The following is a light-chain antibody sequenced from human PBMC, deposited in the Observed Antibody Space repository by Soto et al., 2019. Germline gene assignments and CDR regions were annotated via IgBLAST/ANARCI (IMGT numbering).Light chain of an antibody. CDR1: SSDIGTYKY. V-gene: IGLV2-14*01. CDR2: EVS. Sequence: QSVLTQPASVSGSPGQSITISCTGTSSDIGTYKYVSWFQHHPGKAPKLMIYEVSNRPSGVSNRFSGSKSGNTASLTISGLQAEDEADYYCSSYTSSSIVFGTGTKVTVL. J-gene: IGLJ1*01. CDR3: SSYTSSSIV.